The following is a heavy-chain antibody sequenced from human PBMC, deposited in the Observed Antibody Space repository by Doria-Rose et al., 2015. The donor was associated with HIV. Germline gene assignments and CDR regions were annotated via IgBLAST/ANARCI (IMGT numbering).Heavy chain of an antibody. D-gene: IGHD3-16*01. CDR2: IKSKPDGGTT. CDR3: TTDRFFPS. V-gene: IGHV3-15*07. Sequence: LVKPGGSLRLSCAASGFTFSDAWMNWVRQAPGKGLEWVGRIKSKPDGGTTEYAAPVKGRFSISRDDSKNTLSLRMNILKTEDTAVYYCTTDRFFPSWGQGTMVTVSS. CDR1: GFTFSDAW. J-gene: IGHJ3*01.